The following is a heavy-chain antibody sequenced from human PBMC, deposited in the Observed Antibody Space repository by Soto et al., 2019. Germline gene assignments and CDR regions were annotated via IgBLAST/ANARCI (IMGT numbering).Heavy chain of an antibody. D-gene: IGHD6-13*01. CDR1: GYTFTSYA. CDR3: ARGGLYIAAADNYFDY. V-gene: IGHV1-2*04. CDR2: INPNSGGT. J-gene: IGHJ4*02. Sequence: ASVKVSCKASGYTFTSYAMHWVRQAPGQRLEWMGWINPNSGGTNYAQKFQGWVTMTRDTSISTAYMELSRLRSDDTAVYYCARGGLYIAAADNYFDYWGQGTLVTVSS.